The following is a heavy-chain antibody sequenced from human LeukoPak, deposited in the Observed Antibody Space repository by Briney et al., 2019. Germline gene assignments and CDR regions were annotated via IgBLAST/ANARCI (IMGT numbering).Heavy chain of an antibody. D-gene: IGHD3-16*01. CDR3: ARDLQGLYGKGAFDI. J-gene: IGHJ3*02. V-gene: IGHV1-2*02. CDR2: INPNSGGT. Sequence: ASVKVSCKASGYTFTGYYMHWVRQAPGQGLEWMGWINPNSGGTNYAQKFQGRVTMTRDTSISTAYMELSRLRSDDTAVYYCARDLQGLYGKGAFDIWGQGTMVTVSS. CDR1: GYTFTGYY.